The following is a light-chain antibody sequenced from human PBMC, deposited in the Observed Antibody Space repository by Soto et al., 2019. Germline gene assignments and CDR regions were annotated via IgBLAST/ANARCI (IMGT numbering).Light chain of an antibody. CDR2: ATS. Sequence: DIQMTQSPSSLSASVADRVTITCRASQSISSTLNWYQQKQGEAPKLLIYATSTLHSGVPSRFSGSASGTDFTLTISSLQPEDFETYYCQQSYSNPRTFGQGTKVDIK. J-gene: IGKJ1*01. CDR1: QSISST. CDR3: QQSYSNPRT. V-gene: IGKV1-39*01.